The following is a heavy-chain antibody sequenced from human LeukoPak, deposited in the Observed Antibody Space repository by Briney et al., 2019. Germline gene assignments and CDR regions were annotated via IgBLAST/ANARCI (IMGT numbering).Heavy chain of an antibody. CDR1: RFTFSSYG. Sequence: GGSLRLSCAASRFTFSSYGMHWVRQAPGKGLEWVAVIWNDGSNKYYADSVKGRFTISRDNSKNTLYLQMNSLRAEDTAVYYCAKDYGDFWSGYPNYYYYYYMDVWGKGTTVTVSS. V-gene: IGHV3-33*06. D-gene: IGHD3-3*01. CDR2: IWNDGSNK. CDR3: AKDYGDFWSGYPNYYYYYYMDV. J-gene: IGHJ6*03.